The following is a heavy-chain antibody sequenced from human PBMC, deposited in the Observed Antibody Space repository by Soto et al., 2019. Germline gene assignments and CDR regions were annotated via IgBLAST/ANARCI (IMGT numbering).Heavy chain of an antibody. CDR1: GFTFSSYG. D-gene: IGHD3-3*01. CDR2: ISXDGSNK. V-gene: IGHV3-30*18. J-gene: IGHJ4*02. CDR3: AKGIESFGMYYFDY. Sequence: SCAASGFTFSSYGMHWVRQAPGKGLEWVAVISXDGSNKYYXXXVKGRFTISRDNSKNTLYLQMNSLRAEDTAVYYCAKGIESFGMYYFDYWGQGTLVTVSS.